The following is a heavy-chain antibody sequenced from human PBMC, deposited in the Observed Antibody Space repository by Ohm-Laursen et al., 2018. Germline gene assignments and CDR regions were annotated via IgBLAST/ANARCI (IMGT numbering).Heavy chain of an antibody. V-gene: IGHV3-21*01. CDR3: AREGPRAISYYGSGSSDYYYYGLDV. Sequence: SLRLSCAASGFTFASYVMTWVRQAPGKGLEWVSSISSSSGSIYYADSMKGRFTISRDNAKNSLHLQMNSLRAEDTAVYYCAREGPRAISYYGSGSSDYYYYGLDVWGQGTTVTVSS. CDR2: ISSSSGSI. J-gene: IGHJ6*02. CDR1: GFTFASYV. D-gene: IGHD3-10*01.